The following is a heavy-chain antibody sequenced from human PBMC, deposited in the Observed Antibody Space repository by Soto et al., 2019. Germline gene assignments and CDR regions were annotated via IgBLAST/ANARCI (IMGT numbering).Heavy chain of an antibody. Sequence: QVQLVQSGAEEKKPGASVKVSCKASGYTFTSYAMHWVRQAPGQRLEWMGWINAGNGNTKYSQKFQGRVTITRDTSASTAYMELSSLRSEDTAVYYCARFALLGTAESNWFDPWGQRTLVTVSS. CDR2: INAGNGNT. J-gene: IGHJ5*02. CDR3: ARFALLGTAESNWFDP. V-gene: IGHV1-3*05. D-gene: IGHD1-7*01. CDR1: GYTFTSYA.